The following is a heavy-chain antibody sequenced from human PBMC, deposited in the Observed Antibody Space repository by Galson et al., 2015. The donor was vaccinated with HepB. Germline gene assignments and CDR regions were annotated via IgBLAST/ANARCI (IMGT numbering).Heavy chain of an antibody. CDR1: GFTFRNYG. CDR3: ARGDLARGYGMDV. J-gene: IGHJ6*02. V-gene: IGHV3-33*01. Sequence: SLRLSCAASGFTFRNYGMHWARQAPGKRLEWLTFIWYDGSNKYDADSVKGRFTISRDNSKNTLYLEMNSIRDEDTAVYYWARGDLARGYGMDVWSQGTTVTVSS. CDR2: IWYDGSNK.